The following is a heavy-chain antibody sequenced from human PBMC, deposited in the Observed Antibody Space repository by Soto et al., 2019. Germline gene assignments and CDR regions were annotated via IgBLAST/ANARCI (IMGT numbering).Heavy chain of an antibody. J-gene: IGHJ6*02. CDR1: GYSFTSYW. V-gene: IGHV5-10-1*01. CDR3: ARHPVMITFGGVIGPYYYYGMDV. CDR2: IDPSDSYT. Sequence: PGESLKISCKGSGYSFTSYWISWVRQMPEKGLEWMGRIDPSDSYTNYSPSFQGHVTISADKSISTAYLQWSSLKASDTAMYYCARHPVMITFGGVIGPYYYYGMDVWGQGTTVTVSS. D-gene: IGHD3-16*02.